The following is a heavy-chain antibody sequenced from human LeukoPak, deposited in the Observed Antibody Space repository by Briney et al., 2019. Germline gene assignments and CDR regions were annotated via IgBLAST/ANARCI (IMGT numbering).Heavy chain of an antibody. CDR2: TRYDTNDK. CDR1: GFTLSNYG. CDR3: AKNGDRRVGPTASFDY. J-gene: IGHJ4*02. Sequence: GGSLRLSFAASGFTLSNYGMHWVRQAPGKRLEWVAFTRYDTNDKYYADSVKGRFTISRDNSKNTLYLQMNSLRAEDTAIYYCAKNGDRRVGPTASFDYWGQGTLVSVSS. D-gene: IGHD1-26*01. V-gene: IGHV3-30*02.